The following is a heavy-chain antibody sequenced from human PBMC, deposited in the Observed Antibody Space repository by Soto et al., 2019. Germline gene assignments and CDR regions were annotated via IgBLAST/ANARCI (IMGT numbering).Heavy chain of an antibody. J-gene: IGHJ4*02. CDR1: GFTFSNVW. Sequence: EGQLVESGGGLVKPGGSLRLSCAASGFTFSNVWMNWVRQAPGKGLEWVGRIKSKLDGETIDYAAPVKGRFTISRDDSKNMFYLQMNRLKTEDTGVYYCTPLALKYNSDWYEFSDWGQGTLVTVSS. CDR3: TPLALKYNSDWYEFSD. V-gene: IGHV3-15*07. D-gene: IGHD6-19*01. CDR2: IKSKLDGETI.